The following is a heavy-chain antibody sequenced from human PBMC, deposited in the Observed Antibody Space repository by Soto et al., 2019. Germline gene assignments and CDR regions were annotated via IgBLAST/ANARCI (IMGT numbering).Heavy chain of an antibody. D-gene: IGHD2-2*02. CDR3: ASDGRYCISTICYIIDYYSYGMAV. CDR1: GFTFSSYS. Sequence: EVQLVESGGGLVQPGGSLRLSCAASGFTFSSYSMNWVRQAPGKGLEWVSYISSSSSTIYYADSVKGRFTISRDNAKNSLYLHMHSLSDEDPAVYYCASDGRYCISTICYIIDYYSYGMAVWGQGTTVTLSS. V-gene: IGHV3-48*02. CDR2: ISSSSSTI. J-gene: IGHJ6*02.